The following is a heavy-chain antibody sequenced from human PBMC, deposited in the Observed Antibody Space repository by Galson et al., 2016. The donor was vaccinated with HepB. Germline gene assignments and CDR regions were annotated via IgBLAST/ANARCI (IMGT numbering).Heavy chain of an antibody. D-gene: IGHD2-8*01. J-gene: IGHJ4*02. CDR2: IESYSKII. Sequence: SLRLSCAASGFTFKKYGFNWVRLTPGKGLEWLSYIESYSKIIRYTESVRGRFTVSRDNAKNSVYLQLSGLRVEDTAIYYCESNGPNDNHDFWGRGTLVTVSS. CDR3: ESNGPNDNHDF. CDR1: GFTFKKYG. V-gene: IGHV3-48*04.